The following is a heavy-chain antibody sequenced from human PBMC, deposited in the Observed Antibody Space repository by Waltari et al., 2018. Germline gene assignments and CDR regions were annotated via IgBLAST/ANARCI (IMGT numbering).Heavy chain of an antibody. CDR1: GFTFSSYS. Sequence: EVQLVESGGGLVQPGGSLRLSCAASGFTFSSYSMNWVRQAPGKVLEWVSYISSSSSTIYYADSVKGRFTISRDNAKNSLYLQMNSLRAEDTAVYYCARWDAYYYYGMDVWGQGTTVTVSS. V-gene: IGHV3-48*01. J-gene: IGHJ6*02. CDR3: ARWDAYYYYGMDV. D-gene: IGHD1-26*01. CDR2: ISSSSSTI.